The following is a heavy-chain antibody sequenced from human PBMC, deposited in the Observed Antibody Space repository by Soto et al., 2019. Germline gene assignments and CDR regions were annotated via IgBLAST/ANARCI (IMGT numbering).Heavy chain of an antibody. J-gene: IGHJ6*02. Sequence: LRLSCAASGFTFSNAWMSWVRQAPGKGLEWVGRIKSKTDGGTTDYAAPVKGRFTISRDDSKNTLYLQMNSLKTEDTAVYYCTNRPGDYYYYGMDVWGQGTTVTVSS. D-gene: IGHD2-21*01. CDR2: IKSKTDGGTT. CDR3: TNRPGDYYYYGMDV. CDR1: GFTFSNAW. V-gene: IGHV3-15*01.